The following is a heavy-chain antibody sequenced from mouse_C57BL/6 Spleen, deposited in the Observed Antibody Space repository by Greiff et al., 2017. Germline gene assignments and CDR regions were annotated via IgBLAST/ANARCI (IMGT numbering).Heavy chain of an antibody. CDR3: ARSNYYGSSYVGY. Sequence: EVMLVESGGGLVKPGGSLKLSCAASGFTFSDYGMHWVRQAPEKGLEWVAYISSGSSTIYYADTVKGRFTISRDNAKNTLFLQMTSLRSEDTAMYYCARSNYYGSSYVGYWGQGTTLTVSS. CDR1: GFTFSDYG. CDR2: ISSGSSTI. J-gene: IGHJ2*01. D-gene: IGHD1-1*01. V-gene: IGHV5-17*01.